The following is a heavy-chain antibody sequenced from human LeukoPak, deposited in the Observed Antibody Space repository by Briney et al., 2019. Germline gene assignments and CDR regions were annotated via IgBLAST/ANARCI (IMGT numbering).Heavy chain of an antibody. CDR3: AKDLGAIAAAGTRGGDY. J-gene: IGHJ4*02. Sequence: GGSLRLSCAASGFTFSSYAMSWVRQAPGKGLEWISAISGSGGSTYYADSVKGRFTISRDNSKNTLYLQMNSLRAEDTAVYYCAKDLGAIAAAGTRGGDYWGQGTLVTVSS. CDR1: GFTFSSYA. V-gene: IGHV3-23*01. D-gene: IGHD6-13*01. CDR2: ISGSGGST.